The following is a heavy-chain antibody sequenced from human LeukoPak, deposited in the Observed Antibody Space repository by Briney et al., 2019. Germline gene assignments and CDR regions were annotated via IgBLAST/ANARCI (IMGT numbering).Heavy chain of an antibody. CDR1: GFTFSNAW. J-gene: IGHJ5*02. D-gene: IGHD4-11*01. V-gene: IGHV3-15*01. CDR2: IKSKTDGGTT. Sequence: PGGSLRLSCAASGFTFSNAWMSWVRQAPGKGLDWVGRIKSKTDGGTTDYAAPVKGRFTISRDDSKNTLYLQMNSLKTEDTAVYYCTTEMTTVITNWFDPWGQGTLVTVSS. CDR3: TTEMTTVITNWFDP.